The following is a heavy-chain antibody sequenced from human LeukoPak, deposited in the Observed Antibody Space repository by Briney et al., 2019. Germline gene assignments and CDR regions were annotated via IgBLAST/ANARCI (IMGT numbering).Heavy chain of an antibody. CDR3: ASTEIFGVVIYAFDI. CDR1: GGSISSYY. J-gene: IGHJ3*02. Sequence: SETLSLTCTVSGGSISSYYWSWIRQPAGKGLEWIGRIYTSGSTNYNPSLKSRVTMSVDTSKNQFSLKLSSVTAADTAVYYCASTEIFGVVIYAFDIWGQGTMVTVSS. CDR2: IYTSGST. V-gene: IGHV4-4*07. D-gene: IGHD3-3*01.